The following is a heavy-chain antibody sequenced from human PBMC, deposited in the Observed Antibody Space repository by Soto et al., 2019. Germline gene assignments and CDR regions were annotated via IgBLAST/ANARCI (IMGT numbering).Heavy chain of an antibody. V-gene: IGHV2-5*01. CDR2: IYWNDDK. J-gene: IGHJ5*02. CDR3: AHKLDSVDWFDP. Sequence: QITLKGSGPTLVKPTQTLTLTCTFSGFSLMNGGVGVGWIRQPPGKALEWVALIYWNDDKRYSPSLRSRLSITKETSRNQVVLTMTNVDPADTATYYCAHKLDSVDWFDPWGQGTLVTVSS. D-gene: IGHD2-2*03. CDR1: GFSLMNGGVG.